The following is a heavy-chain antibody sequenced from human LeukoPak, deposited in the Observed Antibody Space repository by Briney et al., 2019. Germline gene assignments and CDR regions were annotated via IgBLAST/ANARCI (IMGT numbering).Heavy chain of an antibody. Sequence: SETLSLTCAVYGGSFSGYYWSWIRQPPGKGLEWIGEINHSGSTYYNPSLKSRVTISVDTSKNQFSLKLSSVTAADTAVYYCARHGSRIPLGYWGQGTLVTVSS. J-gene: IGHJ4*02. CDR3: ARHGSRIPLGY. D-gene: IGHD7-27*01. CDR2: INHSGST. CDR1: GGSFSGYY. V-gene: IGHV4-34*01.